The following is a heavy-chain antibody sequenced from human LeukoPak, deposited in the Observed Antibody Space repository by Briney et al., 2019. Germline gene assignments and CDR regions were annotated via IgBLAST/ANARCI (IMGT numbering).Heavy chain of an antibody. Sequence: SETLSLTSTVSGGSISSSSYYWGWIRQPPGKGLEWIGSIYYSGSTYYNPSLKSRITISVDTPKNQFSLKLSSVTAADTAVYYCASDSSGYYYLASFDYWGQGTLVTVSS. CDR2: IYYSGST. J-gene: IGHJ4*02. CDR3: ASDSSGYYYLASFDY. CDR1: GGSISSSSYY. V-gene: IGHV4-39*01. D-gene: IGHD3-22*01.